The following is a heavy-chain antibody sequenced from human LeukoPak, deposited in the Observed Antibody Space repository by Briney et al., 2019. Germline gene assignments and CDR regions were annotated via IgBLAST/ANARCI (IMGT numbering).Heavy chain of an antibody. CDR2: INAGNGNT. D-gene: IGHD6-13*01. J-gene: IGHJ5*02. V-gene: IGHV1-3*03. CDR3: ARARVGIAAAGGWFDP. CDR1: GYTFTSYA. Sequence: GASVKVSCKASGYTFTSYAMHWVRQAPGQRLEWMGWINAGNGNTKYSQEFQGRVTITRDTSASTAYMELSSLRSEDMAVYYCARARVGIAAAGGWFDPWGQGTLVTVSS.